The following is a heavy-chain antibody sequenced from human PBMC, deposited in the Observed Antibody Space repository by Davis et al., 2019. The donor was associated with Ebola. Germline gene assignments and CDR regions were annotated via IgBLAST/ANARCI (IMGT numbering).Heavy chain of an antibody. CDR3: ARGPLQQGYFDWLLPFDY. J-gene: IGHJ4*02. CDR2: INPSGGST. CDR1: GYTFTSYY. D-gene: IGHD3-9*01. Sequence: ASVPVSRKASGYTFTSYYMHWVRQAPEQGLEWMGIINPSGGSTSYAQKFQGRVTMTRDTSTSTVYMELSSLRSEDTVVNYCARGPLQQGYFDWLLPFDYWGQGTLVTVSS. V-gene: IGHV1-46*01.